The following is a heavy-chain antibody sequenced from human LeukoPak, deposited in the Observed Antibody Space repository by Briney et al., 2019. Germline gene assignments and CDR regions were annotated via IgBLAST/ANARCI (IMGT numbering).Heavy chain of an antibody. CDR2: IYTSGST. CDR1: GGSISSGSYY. Sequence: PSQTLSLTCTVSGGSISSGSYYWSWIRQPPGKGLEWIGRIYTSGSTNYNPSLKSRVTISVDTSKNQFSLKLSSVTAADTAVYYCARSNGYNPLYFQHWGQGTLVTVSS. J-gene: IGHJ1*01. CDR3: ARSNGYNPLYFQH. D-gene: IGHD5-24*01. V-gene: IGHV4-61*02.